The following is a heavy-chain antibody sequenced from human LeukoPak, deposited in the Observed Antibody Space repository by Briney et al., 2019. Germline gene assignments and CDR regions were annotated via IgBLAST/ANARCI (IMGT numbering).Heavy chain of an antibody. CDR3: TRYASRGYYRYYFDY. J-gene: IGHJ4*02. CDR2: IYYSGST. V-gene: IGHV4-39*01. Sequence: SETLSLTCTVSGGSISSSSYSWGWIRQPPGKGLEWIGTIYYSGSTYYNPSLKSRVTISEDTSKNQFSLNLSSVTAADTAVYYCTRYASRGYYRYYFDYWGQGTLVTVSS. D-gene: IGHD3-22*01. CDR1: GGSISSSSYS.